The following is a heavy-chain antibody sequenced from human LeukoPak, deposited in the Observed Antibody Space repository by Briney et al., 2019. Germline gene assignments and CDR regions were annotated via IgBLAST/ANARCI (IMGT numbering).Heavy chain of an antibody. V-gene: IGHV4-4*07. Sequence: SETLSLTCTVSGGSISSYYWSWIRQPAGKGLEWIGRIYTSGSTNYSPSLKSRVTMSVDTSKNQFSLKLSSVTAADTAVYYCARASMVRGISGMDVWGQGTTVTVSS. CDR2: IYTSGST. CDR3: ARASMVRGISGMDV. CDR1: GGSISSYY. J-gene: IGHJ6*02. D-gene: IGHD3-10*01.